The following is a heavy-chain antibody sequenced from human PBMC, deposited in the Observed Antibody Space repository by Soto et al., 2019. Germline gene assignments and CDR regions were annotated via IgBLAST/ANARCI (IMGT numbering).Heavy chain of an antibody. Sequence: QVQLVESGGGVVQPGRSLRLSCAASGFTFSSYGMHWVRQAPGKGLEWVAVISYDGSNKYYADSVKGRFTISRDNSKNTLYLQTNSLRAEDTAVYYCAKVLDKYCSGGSCYWYGMDVWGQGTTVTVSS. D-gene: IGHD2-15*01. CDR3: AKVLDKYCSGGSCYWYGMDV. CDR2: ISYDGSNK. CDR1: GFTFSSYG. V-gene: IGHV3-30*18. J-gene: IGHJ6*02.